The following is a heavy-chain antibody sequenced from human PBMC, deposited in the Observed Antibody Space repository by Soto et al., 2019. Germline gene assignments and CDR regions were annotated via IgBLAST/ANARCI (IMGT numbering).Heavy chain of an antibody. D-gene: IGHD4-17*01. J-gene: IGHJ3*02. CDR2: INHSGST. CDR1: GGSISSSAYY. CDR3: ALTTVTHHDAFDI. Sequence: SETLSLTCTVSGGSISSSAYYWSWIRQHPGKGLEWIGEINHSGSTNYNPSLKSRVTISVDTSKNQFSLKLSSVTAADTAVYYCALTTVTHHDAFDIWGQGTMVTVSS. V-gene: IGHV4-34*01.